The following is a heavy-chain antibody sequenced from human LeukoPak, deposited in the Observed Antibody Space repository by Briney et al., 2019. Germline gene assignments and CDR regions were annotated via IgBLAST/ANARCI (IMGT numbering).Heavy chain of an antibody. D-gene: IGHD3-22*01. J-gene: IGHJ4*02. Sequence: GGSLRLSCAASGFTFSSYWMSWVRQAPGKGLEWVANIKQDGSEKYYVDSVKGRFTISRDNAKNSLYLQMNSLRAEDTAVYYCARRRGYYDSSGYYSYWGQRTLVTVSS. CDR2: IKQDGSEK. CDR3: ARRRGYYDSSGYYSY. CDR1: GFTFSSYW. V-gene: IGHV3-7*01.